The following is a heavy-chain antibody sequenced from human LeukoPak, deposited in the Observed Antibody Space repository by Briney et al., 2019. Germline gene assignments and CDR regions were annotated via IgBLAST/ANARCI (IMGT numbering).Heavy chain of an antibody. CDR3: ARVCCYFDSGSSPNWFDP. J-gene: IGHJ5*02. D-gene: IGHD3-10*01. Sequence: SETLSLTCTISGGSISNRLYYWGWIRQRPGQGLEYIGGVYYTGTASYAPSFKSRVTMSVDTSRNQFSLKLTSMTDADTAVYHCARVCCYFDSGSSPNWFDPWGQGTLVTVSS. CDR1: GGSISNRLYY. CDR2: VYYTGTA. V-gene: IGHV4-39*01.